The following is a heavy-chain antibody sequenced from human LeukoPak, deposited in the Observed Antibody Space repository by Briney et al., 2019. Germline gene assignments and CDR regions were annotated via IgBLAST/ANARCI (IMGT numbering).Heavy chain of an antibody. V-gene: IGHV3-15*01. CDR2: IKSKTDGGTT. CDR3: TTVVAATVGLDY. CDR1: GFTFSDFT. J-gene: IGHJ4*02. Sequence: PGGSLRLSCAASGFTFSDFTMNWVRQAPGKGLEWVGRIKSKTDGGTTDYAAPVKGRFTISRDDSKNTLYLQMNSLKTEDTAVYYCTTVVAATVGLDYWGQGTLVTVSS. D-gene: IGHD6-19*01.